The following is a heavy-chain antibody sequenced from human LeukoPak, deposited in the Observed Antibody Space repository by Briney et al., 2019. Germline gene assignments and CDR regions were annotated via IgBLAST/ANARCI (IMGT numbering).Heavy chain of an antibody. D-gene: IGHD2-2*01. V-gene: IGHV3-21*01. CDR3: ARAGVMVVVPAATWYYGMDV. CDR2: ISSSSSYI. Sequence: GGSLRLSCAASGFTFSRHWMHWVRQAPGKGLEWVSSISSSSSYIYYADSVKGRFTISRDNAKNSLYLQMNSLRAEDTAVYYCARAGVMVVVPAATWYYGMDVWGQGTTVTVSS. CDR1: GFTFSRHW. J-gene: IGHJ6*02.